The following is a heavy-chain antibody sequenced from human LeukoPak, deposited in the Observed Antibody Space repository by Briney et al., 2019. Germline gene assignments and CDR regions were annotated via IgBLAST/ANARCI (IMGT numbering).Heavy chain of an antibody. CDR1: GFAFSNAW. J-gene: IGHJ4*02. CDR3: TTDGYYYDSSGYYY. V-gene: IGHV3-15*01. Sequence: GGSLRLSCAASGFAFSNAWMNWVRQAPGKGLEWVGRIKSKTDGGTTDYAAPVKGRFTISRDDSKNTLYLQMNSQKTEDTAVYYCTTDGYYYDSSGYYYWGQGTLVTVSS. D-gene: IGHD3-22*01. CDR2: IKSKTDGGTT.